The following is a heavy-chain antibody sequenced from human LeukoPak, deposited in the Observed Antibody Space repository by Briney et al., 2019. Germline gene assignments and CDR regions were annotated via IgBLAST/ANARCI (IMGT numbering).Heavy chain of an antibody. J-gene: IGHJ6*02. CDR1: GDSISSSTYY. Sequence: PSETLSLTCTVSGDSISSSTYYWGWIRQPPGKGLEWIGSMCYSGNTYYNPSLKSRVTISVDTSKNHFSLELTSVTAADTAVYYCARDSDGMDVWGQGTTVTVSS. V-gene: IGHV4-39*07. D-gene: IGHD3-10*01. CDR3: ARDSDGMDV. CDR2: MCYSGNT.